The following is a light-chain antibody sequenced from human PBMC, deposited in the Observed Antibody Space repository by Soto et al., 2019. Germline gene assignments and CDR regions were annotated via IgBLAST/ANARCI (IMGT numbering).Light chain of an antibody. V-gene: IGKV3-11*01. Sequence: EIVLTQSPATLSLSPGERATLSCRASQSVSSYLAWYPQKPGQAPRILIYDTSKRATGITAGFSGSGSGTDFTPAISSLEPEDFAVYYCQPRTNWPRSFTFGPGTKVYIK. CDR1: QSVSSY. CDR3: QPRTNWPRSFT. CDR2: DTS. J-gene: IGKJ3*01.